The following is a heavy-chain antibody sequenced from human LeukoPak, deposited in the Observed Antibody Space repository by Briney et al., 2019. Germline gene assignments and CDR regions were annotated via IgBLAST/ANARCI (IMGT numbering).Heavy chain of an antibody. CDR1: GFTFSSYA. V-gene: IGHV3-30-3*01. CDR3: ARVGGQMRDDAFDI. J-gene: IGHJ3*02. CDR2: ISYDGSNK. D-gene: IGHD3-16*01. Sequence: GSLRLSCAASGFTFSSYAMHWVRQAPGKGLEWVAVISYDGSNKYYADSVKGRFTISRDNSKNTLYLQMNSLRAEDTAVYYCARVGGQMRDDAFDIWGQGTMVTVSS.